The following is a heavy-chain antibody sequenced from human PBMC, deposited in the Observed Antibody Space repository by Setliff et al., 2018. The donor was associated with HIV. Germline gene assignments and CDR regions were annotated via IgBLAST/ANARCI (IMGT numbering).Heavy chain of an antibody. CDR1: GFTFSSYA. Sequence: HPGGSLRLSCAASGFTFSSYAMSWVRQAPGKGLEWVSAISGSGGSTYYADSVKGRFTISRDNSKNTLYLQMNSLRAEDTAVYYCAKSPGSGWYKGGGRGNNWFDPWGQGTLVTVSS. CDR3: AKSPGSGWYKGGGRGNNWFDP. D-gene: IGHD6-19*01. J-gene: IGHJ5*02. CDR2: ISGSGGST. V-gene: IGHV3-23*01.